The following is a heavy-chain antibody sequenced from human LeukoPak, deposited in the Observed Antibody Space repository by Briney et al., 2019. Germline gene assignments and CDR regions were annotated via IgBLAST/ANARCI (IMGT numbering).Heavy chain of an antibody. CDR1: GFTFSSYS. J-gene: IGHJ6*03. CDR3: ARDGTREGPYSIVRYYYYYMDV. V-gene: IGHV3-21*01. CDR2: ISTSGSYI. Sequence: NPGGSLRLSCAAYGFTFSSYSMNWVRQAPGKGLEWVSFISTSGSYIYYADSVKGRFTISRDNAKNSLYLEMNSLRAEDTAVYYCARDGTREGPYSIVRYYYYYMDVWGKGTTVTVSS. D-gene: IGHD6-13*01.